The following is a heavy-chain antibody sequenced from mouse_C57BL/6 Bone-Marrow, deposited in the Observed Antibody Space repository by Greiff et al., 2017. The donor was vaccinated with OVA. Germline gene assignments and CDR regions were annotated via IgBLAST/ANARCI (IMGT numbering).Heavy chain of an antibody. V-gene: IGHV1-50*01. CDR2: IDPSDSYT. CDR1: GYTFTSYW. CDR3: ARGEELGRDFDY. J-gene: IGHJ2*01. D-gene: IGHD4-1*01. Sequence: QVQLQQPGAELVKPGASVKLSCKASGYTFTSYWMQWVKQRPGQGLEWIGEIDPSDSYTNYNQKFKGKATLTVDTSSSTAYMQLSSLTSEDSAVYDCARGEELGRDFDYWGQGTTLTVSS.